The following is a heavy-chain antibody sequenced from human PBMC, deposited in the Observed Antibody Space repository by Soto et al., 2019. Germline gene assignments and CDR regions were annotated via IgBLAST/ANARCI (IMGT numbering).Heavy chain of an antibody. CDR3: ARVLTAFWSGYTSMFDY. CDR1: GGSLSGYY. Sequence: SETLSLTCAVYGGSLSGYYWSWIRQPPGKGLEWIGEINHSGSTNYNPSLKSRVTISVDTSKNQFSLKLSSVTAADTAVYYCARVLTAFWSGYTSMFDYWGQGTLVTVSS. V-gene: IGHV4-34*01. D-gene: IGHD3-3*01. CDR2: INHSGST. J-gene: IGHJ4*02.